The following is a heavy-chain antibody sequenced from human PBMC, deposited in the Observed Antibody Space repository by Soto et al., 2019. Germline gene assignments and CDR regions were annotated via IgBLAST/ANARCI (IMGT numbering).Heavy chain of an antibody. J-gene: IGHJ6*02. Sequence: LRLSCAASGFTFSSYGMHWVRQAPGKGLEWVAVISYDGSNKYYADSVKGRFTISRDNSKNTLYLQMNSLRAEDTAVYYCAKVKQQLVRVYYYGMDVWGQGTTVTVSS. CDR3: AKVKQQLVRVYYYGMDV. CDR1: GFTFSSYG. D-gene: IGHD6-13*01. V-gene: IGHV3-30*18. CDR2: ISYDGSNK.